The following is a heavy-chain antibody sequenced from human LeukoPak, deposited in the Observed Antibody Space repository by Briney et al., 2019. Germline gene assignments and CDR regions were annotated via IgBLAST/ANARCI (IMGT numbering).Heavy chain of an antibody. J-gene: IGHJ4*02. Sequence: GGSLRLSCAASGFTFSSYWMSWVRQAPGKGLEWVANIKQDGSEKYYVDSVKGRFTISRDNAKNSLYLQMNSLRAEDTAVYYCARDGYCTNGVCYTGPSYFDYWGQGTLVTASS. CDR2: IKQDGSEK. V-gene: IGHV3-7*01. CDR3: ARDGYCTNGVCYTGPSYFDY. CDR1: GFTFSSYW. D-gene: IGHD2-8*01.